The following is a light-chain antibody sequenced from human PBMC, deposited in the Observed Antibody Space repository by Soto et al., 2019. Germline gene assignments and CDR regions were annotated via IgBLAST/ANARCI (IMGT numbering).Light chain of an antibody. Sequence: DIVMTQSPLSLPVTPVEPASLSCRSSQSLLHSNGKNYLDWYLQKPEQSPQLLIYLGSNRASGVPSRFSGSGSGTDFTLSISSLQSEDFATYYCQQSYTAPSITFGQGTRLEIK. V-gene: IGKV2-28*01. CDR1: QSLLHSNGKNY. CDR3: QQSYTAPSIT. CDR2: LGS. J-gene: IGKJ5*01.